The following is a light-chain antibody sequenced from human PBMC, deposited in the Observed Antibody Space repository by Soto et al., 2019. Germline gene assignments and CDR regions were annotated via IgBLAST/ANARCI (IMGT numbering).Light chain of an antibody. CDR3: CSYAVTSTYV. Sequence: TISCTGTSSDVGSYNLVSWYQQHPGKAPKLMIYEVSKRPSGVSNRFSGSKSGNTASLTISGPQAEDEADYYCCSYAVTSTYVFGTGTKVTVL. CDR2: EVS. CDR1: SSDVGSYNL. V-gene: IGLV2-23*02. J-gene: IGLJ1*01.